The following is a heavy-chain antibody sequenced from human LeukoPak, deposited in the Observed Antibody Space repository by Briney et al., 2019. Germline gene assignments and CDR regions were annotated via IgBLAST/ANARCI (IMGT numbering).Heavy chain of an antibody. CDR3: ARLTTNFDY. Sequence: SETLSLTCTVSGGSVSSGSYYWSWIRQPPGTGLEWIGYIYYSGSTNYNPSLKSRVTISVDTSKNQFSLKLSSVTAADTAVYYCARLTTNFDYWGQGTLVTVSS. CDR2: IYYSGST. D-gene: IGHD4-11*01. CDR1: GGSVSSGSYY. V-gene: IGHV4-61*01. J-gene: IGHJ4*02.